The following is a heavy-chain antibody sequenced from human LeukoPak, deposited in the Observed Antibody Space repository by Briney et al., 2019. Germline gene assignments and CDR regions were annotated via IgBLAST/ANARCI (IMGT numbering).Heavy chain of an antibody. CDR2: INSDGSST. J-gene: IGHJ6*02. Sequence: GGSLRLSCAASGFTFSIYWMHWVRQAPGKGLVWVSRINSDGSSTSYADSVKGRFTISRDNAKNTLYLQMNGLRAEDTAVYYCARVGGYYDSSGYDYYYYGMDVWGQGTTVTVSS. CDR3: ARVGGYYDSSGYDYYYYGMDV. V-gene: IGHV3-74*01. CDR1: GFTFSIYW. D-gene: IGHD3-22*01.